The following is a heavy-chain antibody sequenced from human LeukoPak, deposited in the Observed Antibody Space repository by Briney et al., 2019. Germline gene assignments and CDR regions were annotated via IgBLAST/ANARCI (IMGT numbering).Heavy chain of an antibody. J-gene: IGHJ6*02. CDR3: ARDREAYDFWSGYYPRCYYYGMDV. Sequence: GASVKVSCKASGYTFTGYYMHWVRQAPGQGLEWMGWISAYNGNTNYAQKLQGRVTMTTDTSTSTAYMELRSLRSDDTAVYYCARDREAYDFWSGYYPRCYYYGMDVWGQGTTVTVSS. D-gene: IGHD3-3*01. CDR2: ISAYNGNT. V-gene: IGHV1-18*04. CDR1: GYTFTGYY.